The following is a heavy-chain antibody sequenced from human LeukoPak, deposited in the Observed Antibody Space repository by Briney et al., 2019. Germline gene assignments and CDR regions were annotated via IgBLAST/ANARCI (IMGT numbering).Heavy chain of an antibody. CDR1: GFTVSSNY. Sequence: GGSLRLSCAASGFTVSSNYMSWVRRAPGKGLEWVSAISGSGGSTYYADSVKGRFTISRDNSKNTLYLQMNSLRAEDTAIYYCAKEYTGTFSPFPSYFDNWGQGTLVTVSS. V-gene: IGHV3-23*01. CDR2: ISGSGGST. D-gene: IGHD1-26*01. J-gene: IGHJ4*02. CDR3: AKEYTGTFSPFPSYFDN.